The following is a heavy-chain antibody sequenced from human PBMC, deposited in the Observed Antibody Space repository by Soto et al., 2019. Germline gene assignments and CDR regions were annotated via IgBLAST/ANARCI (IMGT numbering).Heavy chain of an antibody. D-gene: IGHD3-10*01. J-gene: IGHJ4*02. CDR2: IADDGSDK. CDR1: GFPFTSYG. Sequence: QVQLVESGGGVVQPGGSLRLSCAASGFPFTSYGMHWVREAPDKGLEWVAVIADDGSDKYYADSVKGRFTISRDKSKNTMYLHMNRLSPEDTALYYCVGAQYYFDYRGQGTLVSVSS. CDR3: VGAQYYFDY. V-gene: IGHV3-30*03.